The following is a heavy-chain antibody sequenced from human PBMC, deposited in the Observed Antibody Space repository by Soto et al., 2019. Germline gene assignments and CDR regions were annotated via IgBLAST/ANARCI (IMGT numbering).Heavy chain of an antibody. CDR1: GFTFSSYG. D-gene: IGHD2-15*01. V-gene: IGHV3-30*18. CDR3: AKDPLGYCSGGSCYSGSD. Sequence: PGGSLRLSCAASGFTFSSYGMHWVRQAPGKGLEWVAVISYDGSNKYYADSVKGRFTISRDNSKNTLYLQMNSLRAEDTAVYYCAKDPLGYCSGGSCYSGSDWGQGTLVTVSS. CDR2: ISYDGSNK. J-gene: IGHJ4*02.